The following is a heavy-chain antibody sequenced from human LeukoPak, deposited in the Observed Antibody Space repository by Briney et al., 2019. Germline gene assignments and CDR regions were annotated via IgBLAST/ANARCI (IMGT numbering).Heavy chain of an antibody. Sequence: PGGSLRLSCVASGFTFSNYGMHWVRQAPGKGLEWVAVILYDGSNKYYTDSVKGRFTISRDNAKNSLYLQMNSLRAEDTAVYYCARVFSGLGYYFDYWGQGTLVTVSS. CDR1: GFTFSNYG. CDR2: ILYDGSNK. J-gene: IGHJ4*02. V-gene: IGHV3-30*03. D-gene: IGHD3-10*01. CDR3: ARVFSGLGYYFDY.